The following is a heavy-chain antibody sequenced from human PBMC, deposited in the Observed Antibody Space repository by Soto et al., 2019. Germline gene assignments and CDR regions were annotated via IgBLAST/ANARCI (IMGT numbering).Heavy chain of an antibody. CDR1: GGSISSGGYY. J-gene: IGHJ4*02. CDR3: ARGKYGSGSYYST. V-gene: IGHV4-31*03. D-gene: IGHD3-10*01. CDR2: IYYSGST. Sequence: QVQLQESGPGLVKPSQTLSLTCTVSGGSISSGGYYWRWLRQHPGKGLEWIGYIYYSGSTSFIPSLKSRVTISVDTTTNQFSLKLSSVTAADTAVYYCARGKYGSGSYYSTWGQGTLVTVSS.